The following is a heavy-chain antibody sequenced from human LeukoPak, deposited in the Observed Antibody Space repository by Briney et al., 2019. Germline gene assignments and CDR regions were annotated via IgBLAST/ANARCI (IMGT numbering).Heavy chain of an antibody. CDR3: ARGDYYGSGSFHYYYYYMDV. CDR2: INPNSGGT. V-gene: IGHV1-2*06. CDR1: GYTFTGYY. Sequence: ASVKVSCKASGYTFTGYYMHWVRQAPGQGLEWMGRINPNSGGTNYAQKFQGRVTMTRDTSISTAYMELSRLRSDDTAVYYCARGDYYGSGSFHYYYYYMDVWGKGTTVTISS. D-gene: IGHD3-10*01. J-gene: IGHJ6*03.